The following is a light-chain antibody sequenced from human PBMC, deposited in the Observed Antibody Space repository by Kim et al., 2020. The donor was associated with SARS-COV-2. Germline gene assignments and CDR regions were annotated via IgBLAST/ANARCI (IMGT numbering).Light chain of an antibody. CDR2: GAS. V-gene: IGKV3-20*01. CDR3: QQYGREPPLN. J-gene: IGKJ4*01. Sequence: AGERGSHSCRARQSVSSNYLAWYQQKLGKATRLLIYGASSRDTGIPDRFSGRGSGTEFTLTISRLEPEDFAVYDCQQYGREPPLNFGGGTKVDIK. CDR1: QSVSSNY.